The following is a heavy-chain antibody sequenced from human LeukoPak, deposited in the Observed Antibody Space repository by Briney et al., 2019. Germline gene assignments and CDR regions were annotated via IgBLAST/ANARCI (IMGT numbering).Heavy chain of an antibody. Sequence: GGSLRLSCAASGFTFSSYAMSWVRQAPGKGLEWVSATTGSGGSTYYADSVKGRFTISRDNSKNTLYLQINSLRVEDTAVYYCAGDQLGAVLYFDYWGQGALVTVSS. J-gene: IGHJ4*02. D-gene: IGHD1-1*01. V-gene: IGHV3-23*01. CDR2: TTGSGGST. CDR1: GFTFSSYA. CDR3: AGDQLGAVLYFDY.